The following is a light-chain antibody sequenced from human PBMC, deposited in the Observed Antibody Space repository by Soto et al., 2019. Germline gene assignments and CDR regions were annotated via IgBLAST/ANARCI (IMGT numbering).Light chain of an antibody. CDR1: QSVSGY. V-gene: IGKV3-11*01. J-gene: IGKJ3*01. CDR2: DVS. Sequence: IVLTQSPATLSLSPGERATLSCRASQSVSGYLAWYQQKPGQAPRLLIYDVSSRATGIPARFSGSGSGTDFTITISGLEPEDVAVYYCQQRSLGTFGPGTKVDIK. CDR3: QQRSLGT.